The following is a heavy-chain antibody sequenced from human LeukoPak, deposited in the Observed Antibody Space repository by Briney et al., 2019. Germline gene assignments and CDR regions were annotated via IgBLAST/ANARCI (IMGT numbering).Heavy chain of an antibody. J-gene: IGHJ4*02. CDR2: TTDSGSRT. V-gene: IGHV3-23*01. CDR1: GFTFSSYA. D-gene: IGHD6-19*01. CDR3: AKNSGSGWYNHFDY. Sequence: GGSLRLSCAASGFTFSSYAMRWVRQAPGKGLEWVSSTTDSGSRTYYADSVKGRFTISRDNSKNTLYLQMNSLRAEDTAVYYCAKNSGSGWYNHFDYWGQGTLVTVSS.